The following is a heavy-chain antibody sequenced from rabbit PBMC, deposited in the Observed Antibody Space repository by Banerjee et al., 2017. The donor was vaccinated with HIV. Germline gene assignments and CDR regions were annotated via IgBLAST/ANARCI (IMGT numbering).Heavy chain of an antibody. CDR3: ARDNSGSKTRLHL. CDR2: INTISGDT. CDR1: GFSFSNGYV. D-gene: IGHD1-1*01. J-gene: IGHJ3*01. V-gene: IGHV1S45*01. Sequence: QEQLEESGGDLVKPEGSLTLTCTASGFSFSNGYVMCWVRQAPGKGLEWIACINTISGDTVYATWAKGRFTISKASWTTVTLQMTSLTAADTATYFCARDNSGSKTRLHLWGPGTLVTVS.